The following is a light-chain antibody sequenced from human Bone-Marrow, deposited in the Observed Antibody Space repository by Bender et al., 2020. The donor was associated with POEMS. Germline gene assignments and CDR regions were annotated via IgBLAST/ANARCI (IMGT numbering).Light chain of an antibody. CDR2: EDS. V-gene: IGLV3-1*01. J-gene: IGLJ3*02. CDR1: NLGDKL. Sequence: SYVLTQPPSVSVSPGQTASIPCSGDNLGDKLVTWYQQKAGQSPVLVIFEDSRRPSGIPERFSGSASGNTATLTISGTQSMDEADYYCQAWDTNSWVFGGGTKLTVL. CDR3: QAWDTNSWV.